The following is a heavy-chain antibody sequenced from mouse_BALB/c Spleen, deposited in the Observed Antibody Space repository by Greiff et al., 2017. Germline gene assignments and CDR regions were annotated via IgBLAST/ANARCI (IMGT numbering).Heavy chain of an antibody. CDR2: FYPGSGSI. J-gene: IGHJ4*01. D-gene: IGHD2-3*01. CDR1: GYTFTEYT. CDR3: ARYEEGRDGYYYAMDY. Sequence: QVQLQQSGAELVKPGASVKLSCKASGYTFTEYTIHWVKQRSGQGLEWIGWFYPGSGSIKYNEKFKDKATLTADKSSSTVYMELSRLTSEDSAVYFCARYEEGRDGYYYAMDYWGQGTSVTVSS. V-gene: IGHV1-62-2*01.